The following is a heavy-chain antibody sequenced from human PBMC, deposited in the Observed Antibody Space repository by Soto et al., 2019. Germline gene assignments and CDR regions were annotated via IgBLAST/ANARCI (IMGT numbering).Heavy chain of an antibody. CDR1: GYTFTSYG. J-gene: IGHJ3*02. CDR2: ISAYNGNT. Sequence: ASVKVSCKASGYTFTSYGISWVRQAPGQGLEWMGWISAYNGNTNYAQKLQGRLTMTTDTSTSTAYMELRSLRSDDTAVYYCARVRYYDSSGYSPLDAFEIWGHGTMVTVSS. V-gene: IGHV1-18*01. D-gene: IGHD3-22*01. CDR3: ARVRYYDSSGYSPLDAFEI.